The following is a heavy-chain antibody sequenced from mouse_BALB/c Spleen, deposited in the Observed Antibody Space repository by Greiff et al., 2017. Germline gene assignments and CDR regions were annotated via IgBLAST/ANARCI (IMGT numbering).Heavy chain of an antibody. CDR2: ILPGSGST. J-gene: IGHJ4*01. CDR3: ARVPLYYGSRRAMDY. CDR1: GYTFSSYW. Sequence: QVQLQQSGAELMKPGASVKISCKATGYTFSSYWIEWVKQRPGHGLEWIGEILPGSGSTNYNEKFKGKATFTADTSSNTAYMQLSSLTSEDSAVYYCARVPLYYGSRRAMDYWGQGTSVTVSS. V-gene: IGHV1-9*01. D-gene: IGHD1-1*01.